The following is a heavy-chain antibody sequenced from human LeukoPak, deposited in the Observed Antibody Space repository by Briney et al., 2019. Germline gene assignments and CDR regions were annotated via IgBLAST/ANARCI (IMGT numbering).Heavy chain of an antibody. CDR1: GFTFSSYS. V-gene: IGHV3-21*01. Sequence: GGSLRLSCAASGFTFSSYSMNWVRQAPGKGLEWDSSISSSSSYIYYADSVKGRFTISRDNAKNSLYLQMNSLRAEDTAVYYCARDISGGGSPRFDPWGQGTLVTVSS. D-gene: IGHD2-15*01. CDR2: ISSSSSYI. CDR3: ARDISGGGSPRFDP. J-gene: IGHJ5*02.